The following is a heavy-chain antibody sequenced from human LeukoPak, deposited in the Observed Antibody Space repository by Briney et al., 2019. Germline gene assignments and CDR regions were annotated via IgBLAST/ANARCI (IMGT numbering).Heavy chain of an antibody. D-gene: IGHD3-22*01. CDR1: GYTFTSYY. Sequence: GASVKVSCKASGYTFTSYYMHWVRQAPGQGLEWMGIINPSGGSTSYAQKFQGRVTMTRDTSTSTVYMELSSLRSEDTAVYYCARAREETYYYDSSGYYYDYWGQGTLVTVSS. J-gene: IGHJ4*02. CDR2: INPSGGST. CDR3: ARAREETYYYDSSGYYYDY. V-gene: IGHV1-46*01.